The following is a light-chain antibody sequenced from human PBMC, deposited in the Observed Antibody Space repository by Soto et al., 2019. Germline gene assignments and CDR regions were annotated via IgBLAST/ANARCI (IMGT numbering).Light chain of an antibody. CDR3: CSYAGSSTSVV. CDR2: EGS. V-gene: IGLV2-23*01. Sequence: QSVLTQPASVSGSPGQSITISCTGTSSDVGSYNLVSWYQHHPGKAPKLMIYEGSKRPSGVSNRFSGSKSGNTASLTISGLQAEDEADYYCCSYAGSSTSVVFGGGTKVTVL. CDR1: SSDVGSYNL. J-gene: IGLJ2*01.